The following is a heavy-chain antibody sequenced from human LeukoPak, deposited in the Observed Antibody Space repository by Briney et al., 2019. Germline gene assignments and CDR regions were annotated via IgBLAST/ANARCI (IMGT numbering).Heavy chain of an antibody. J-gene: IGHJ5*02. D-gene: IGHD3-10*01. CDR3: AREHGLWFGEWSTSLLAKNNWFDP. CDR2: IYTSGST. Sequence: SETLSLTCTVSGGSISSGSYYWSWIRQPAGKGLEWIGRIYTSGSTNYNPSLKSRVTISVDMSKNQFSLKLSSVTAADTAVYYCAREHGLWFGEWSTSLLAKNNWFDPWGQGTLVTVSS. V-gene: IGHV4-61*02. CDR1: GGSISSGSYY.